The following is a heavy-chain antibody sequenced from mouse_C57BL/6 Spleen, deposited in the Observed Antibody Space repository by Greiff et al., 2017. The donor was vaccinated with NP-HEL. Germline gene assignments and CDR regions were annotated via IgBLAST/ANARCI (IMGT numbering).Heavy chain of an antibody. V-gene: IGHV1-18*01. CDR3: ARSNYGTYYFDY. CDR1: GYTFTDYN. J-gene: IGHJ2*01. D-gene: IGHD2-1*01. Sequence: EVQLQQSGPELVKPGASVKIPCKASGYTFTDYNMDWVKQSHGKSLEWIGDINPNNGGTNYNQKFKGKATLTVDKSSSTAYMELRSLTSEDTAVYYCARSNYGTYYFDYWGQGTTLTVSS. CDR2: INPNNGGT.